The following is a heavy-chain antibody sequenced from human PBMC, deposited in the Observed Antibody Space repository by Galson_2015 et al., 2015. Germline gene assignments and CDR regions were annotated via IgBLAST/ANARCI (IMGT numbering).Heavy chain of an antibody. J-gene: IGHJ2*01. Sequence: QSGAEVKKPGESLTISCKASGYTFTTYAIHWVRQAPGQGLEWMGWINTDNLNTKYSQKFQGRVTITRDTFASTAYMELNGLRSEDTAVYYCARLPLTSDWYYWYFDLWGRGTLVTVSS. CDR2: INTDNLNT. CDR1: GYTFTTYA. D-gene: IGHD3-9*01. CDR3: ARLPLTSDWYYWYFDL. V-gene: IGHV1-3*04.